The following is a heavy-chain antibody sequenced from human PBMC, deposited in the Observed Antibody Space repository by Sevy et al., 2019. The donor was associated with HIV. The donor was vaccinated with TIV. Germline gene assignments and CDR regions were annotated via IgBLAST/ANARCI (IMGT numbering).Heavy chain of an antibody. J-gene: IGHJ6*02. V-gene: IGHV1-2*02. CDR2: INSDSGVT. CDR3: ARLTTQPTSDLYGLDV. D-gene: IGHD4-17*01. CDR1: GYIFTDYY. Sequence: ASVKVSCKASGYIFTDYYIHWVRQAPGQGLEWMAWINSDSGVTNYAQRFQGEVTVTREPSLSTAYLELTNLKSNDTAIYYCARLTTQPTSDLYGLDVWGQGTTVTVSS.